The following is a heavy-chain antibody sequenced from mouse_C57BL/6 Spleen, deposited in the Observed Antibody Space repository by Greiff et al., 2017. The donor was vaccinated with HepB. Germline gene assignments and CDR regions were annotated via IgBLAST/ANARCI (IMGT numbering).Heavy chain of an antibody. CDR2: IYPSDSET. CDR3: ARHGYYSGDY. V-gene: IGHV1-61*01. D-gene: IGHD2-3*01. J-gene: IGHJ2*01. Sequence: QVQLQQPGAELVRPGSSVKLSCKASGYTFTSYWMDWVKQRPGQGLEWIGNIYPSDSETHYNQKFKDKATLTVDKSSSTAYMPLSSLTSEDSAVYYCARHGYYSGDYWGQGTTLTVSS. CDR1: GYTFTSYW.